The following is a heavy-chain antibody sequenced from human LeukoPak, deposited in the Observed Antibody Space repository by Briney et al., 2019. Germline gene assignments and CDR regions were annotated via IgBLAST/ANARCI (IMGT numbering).Heavy chain of an antibody. J-gene: IGHJ5*01. Sequence: GGSLRLSCAASGFTFSDYYMSWIRQTPGKGLEWVANIKEDGSRQYYVDSVKGRFTISRDNAKNSLYLQMNSLRVEDTAVYYCARDGGGYDSWGQGTLVTVSS. CDR1: GFTFSDYY. D-gene: IGHD5-24*01. V-gene: IGHV3-7*01. CDR3: ARDGGGYDS. CDR2: IKEDGSRQ.